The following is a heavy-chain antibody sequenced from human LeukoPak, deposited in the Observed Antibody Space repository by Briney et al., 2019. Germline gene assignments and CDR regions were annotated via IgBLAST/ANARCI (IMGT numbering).Heavy chain of an antibody. CDR2: FDPEDGET. J-gene: IGHJ4*02. CDR3: ARDYSGSYGIDY. D-gene: IGHD1-26*01. Sequence: ASVKVSCKVSGYTLTELSMHWVRQAPGKGLEWMGGFDPEDGETIYAQKFQGRVTMTRDTSISTAYMELSRLRSDDTAVYYCARDYSGSYGIDYWGQGTLVTVSS. V-gene: IGHV1-24*01. CDR1: GYTLTELS.